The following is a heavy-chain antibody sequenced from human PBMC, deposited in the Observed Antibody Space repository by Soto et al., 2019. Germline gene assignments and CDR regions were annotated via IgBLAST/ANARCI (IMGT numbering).Heavy chain of an antibody. CDR1: GFTFSNNG. D-gene: IGHD6-13*01. CDR2: ISYEGSEK. J-gene: IGHJ4*02. V-gene: IGHV3-30*18. Sequence: QVHLVESGGGVVQPGRSLRLSCAASGFTFSNNGMHWVRQAPGKGLEWMGVISYEGSEKYYASSVKGRFTISRDNSNNTLYLQMDTLRAEDTAIYYCVKDKGAAAGFDYWGQGILVTVSS. CDR3: VKDKGAAAGFDY.